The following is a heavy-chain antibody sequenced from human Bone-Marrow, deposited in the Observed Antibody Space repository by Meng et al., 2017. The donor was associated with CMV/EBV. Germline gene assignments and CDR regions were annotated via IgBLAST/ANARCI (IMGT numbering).Heavy chain of an antibody. CDR2: INPSGGST. V-gene: IGHV1-46*01. Sequence: ASVKVSCKASGYTFTSYYMHWVRQAPGQGLEWMGIINPSGGSTSYAQKFQGRVTMTRDTSTSTVYMELSSLRSEDTAVYYCARAGYSSLGGDDAFDIWGQGTMVTVSS. CDR1: GYTFTSYY. D-gene: IGHD3-16*01. J-gene: IGHJ3*02. CDR3: ARAGYSSLGGDDAFDI.